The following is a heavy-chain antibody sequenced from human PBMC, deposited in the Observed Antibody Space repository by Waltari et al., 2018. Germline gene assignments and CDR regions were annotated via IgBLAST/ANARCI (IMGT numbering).Heavy chain of an antibody. Sequence: EVQLVESGGGLVQPGGSLRLSCAASGFTFSSYEMNWVRQAPGKGLEWVSYISSSGSTIYYADSVKGRLTISRYNAKNSLYLQMNRLRAEDTAVYYCARDQGVYQEYSSSWYGAAAGMDVWGQGTTVTVSS. D-gene: IGHD6-13*01. J-gene: IGHJ6*02. V-gene: IGHV3-48*03. CDR1: GFTFSSYE. CDR2: ISSSGSTI. CDR3: ARDQGVYQEYSSSWYGAAAGMDV.